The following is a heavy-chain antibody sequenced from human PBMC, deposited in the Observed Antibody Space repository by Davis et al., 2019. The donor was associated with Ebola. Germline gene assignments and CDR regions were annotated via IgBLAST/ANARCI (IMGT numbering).Heavy chain of an antibody. CDR2: IYYSGST. J-gene: IGHJ4*02. CDR1: GGSVSSGSYY. D-gene: IGHD1-26*01. CDR3: ARGLVGATLRY. V-gene: IGHV4-61*01. Sequence: GSLRLSCTVSGGSVSSGSYYWSWIRQPPGKGLEWIGYIYYSGSTNYNPSLKSRVTISVDTSKNQFSLKLSSVTAADTAAYYCARGLVGATLRYWGQGTLVTVSS.